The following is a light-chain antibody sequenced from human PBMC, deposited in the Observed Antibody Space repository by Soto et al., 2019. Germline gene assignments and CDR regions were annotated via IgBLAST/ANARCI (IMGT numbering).Light chain of an antibody. CDR1: QSISPW. J-gene: IGKJ4*01. Sequence: DIQMTQSPSTLSASVGDSVTITCRASQSISPWLAWYQQKPGKAPTLLIYKASSLEGGVPSRFSGSGSGTDFNIIFSSLQPDDLATYYCQEYNTYPLTFGGGTKVVIK. CDR2: KAS. CDR3: QEYNTYPLT. V-gene: IGKV1-5*03.